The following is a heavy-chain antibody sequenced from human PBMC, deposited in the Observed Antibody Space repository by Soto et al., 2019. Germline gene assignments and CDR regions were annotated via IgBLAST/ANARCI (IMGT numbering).Heavy chain of an antibody. CDR2: INASGGST. CDR1: GYTFTTYY. Sequence: ASVKVSCKASGYTFTTYYMHWVRQAPGHGLEWMGRINASGGSTSYAQKLQGRVTMTTDTSTSTAYMELRSLRSDDTAVYHCARDPGTYYSDSSGYFLDYWGQGTLVTVSS. CDR3: ARDPGTYYSDSSGYFLDY. V-gene: IGHV1-46*01. J-gene: IGHJ4*02. D-gene: IGHD3-22*01.